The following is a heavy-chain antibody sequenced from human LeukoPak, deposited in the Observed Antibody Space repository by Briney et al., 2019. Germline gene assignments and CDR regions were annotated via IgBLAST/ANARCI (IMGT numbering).Heavy chain of an antibody. D-gene: IGHD1-1*01. CDR3: ATGETGSTLGGY. Sequence: SETLSLTCTVSGGPLSAYYWTWIRQPPGKGLEWIGYIYDSGSTNYNPSLKSRVTISVDTSKNQFSLKLTSVTAADTAVYHCATGETGSTLGGYWGQGTLVTVSS. CDR1: GGPLSAYY. J-gene: IGHJ4*02. CDR2: IYDSGST. V-gene: IGHV4-59*01.